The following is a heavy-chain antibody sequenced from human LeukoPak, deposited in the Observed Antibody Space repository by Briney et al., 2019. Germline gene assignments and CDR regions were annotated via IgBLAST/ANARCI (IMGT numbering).Heavy chain of an antibody. Sequence: PGGSLRLSCAASGFTFTSYGMSWVRQAPGKGLEWVSAISGRGGSTYYADSVKGRFTISRDNAKNSLYLQMNSLRAEDTAVYYCVRVLWTNAFDIWGQGTMVTVSS. CDR2: ISGRGGST. D-gene: IGHD2-21*01. CDR1: GFTFTSYG. J-gene: IGHJ3*02. V-gene: IGHV3-23*01. CDR3: VRVLWTNAFDI.